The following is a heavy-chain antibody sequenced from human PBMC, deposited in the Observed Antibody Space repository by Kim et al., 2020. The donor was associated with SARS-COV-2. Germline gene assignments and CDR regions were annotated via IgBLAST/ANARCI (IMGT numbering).Heavy chain of an antibody. V-gene: IGHV1-3*01. CDR3: ARLSEQQLALDY. D-gene: IGHD6-13*01. J-gene: IGHJ4*02. Sequence: KNSPNMQARVTITRDPSASTAYMELSSLRYEDTAVYYCARLSEQQLALDYWGQGTLVTVSS.